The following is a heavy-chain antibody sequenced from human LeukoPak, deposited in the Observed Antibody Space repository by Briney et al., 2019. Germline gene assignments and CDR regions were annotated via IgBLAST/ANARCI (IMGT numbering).Heavy chain of an antibody. CDR3: AMIPGGYYYAMDV. J-gene: IGHJ6*02. V-gene: IGHV3-48*02. Sequence: GGSLRLSCAASGFTFSSYSMNWVRQAPGKGLEWVSYISSRSSNIYYADSVKGRFTISRDNAKNSLYLQMNSLRDEDTAVYYCAMIPGGYYYAMDVWGQGTTVTVSS. CDR1: GFTFSSYS. CDR2: ISSRSSNI. D-gene: IGHD3-16*01.